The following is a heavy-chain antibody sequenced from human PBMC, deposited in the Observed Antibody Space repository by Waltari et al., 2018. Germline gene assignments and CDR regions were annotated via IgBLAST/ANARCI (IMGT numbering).Heavy chain of an antibody. CDR1: GYTFTGYY. Sequence: QVKLVQSGAEVKKPGASVKVSCKASGYTFTGYYMHWVRQAPGQGLEWMGWINPNSGGTNYAQKFQGRVTMTRDTSISTAYMELSRLRSDDTAVYYCARWNDILTGYLDILFDYWGQGTLVTVSS. CDR2: INPNSGGT. J-gene: IGHJ4*02. D-gene: IGHD3-9*01. V-gene: IGHV1-2*02. CDR3: ARWNDILTGYLDILFDY.